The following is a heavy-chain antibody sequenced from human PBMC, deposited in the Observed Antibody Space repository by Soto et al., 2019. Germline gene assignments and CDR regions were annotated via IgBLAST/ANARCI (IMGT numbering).Heavy chain of an antibody. CDR2: ISYDGSNK. Sequence: SGGSLRLSCAASGFTFSSYAMHWVRQAPGKGLEWVAVISYDGSNKYYADSVKGRFTISRDNSKNTLYLQMNSLRAEDTAVYYCAREGHETYYDFWRGYQPTYYFDYWGQGTLVTVSS. CDR1: GFTFSSYA. CDR3: AREGHETYYDFWRGYQPTYYFDY. D-gene: IGHD3-3*01. V-gene: IGHV3-30-3*01. J-gene: IGHJ4*02.